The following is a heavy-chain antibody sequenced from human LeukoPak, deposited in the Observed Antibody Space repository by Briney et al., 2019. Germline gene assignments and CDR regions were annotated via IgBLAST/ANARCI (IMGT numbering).Heavy chain of an antibody. CDR1: GFTFNSYS. Sequence: GGSLRLSCAASGFTFNSYSMNWVRQAPGKGLEWVSSISSTSSYIFYADSVKGRFTISRDNAKSSLYLQMNSLRAEDTAVYYCARRIAAAFGAFDIWGQGTMVTVSS. D-gene: IGHD6-13*01. CDR2: ISSTSSYI. CDR3: ARRIAAAFGAFDI. J-gene: IGHJ3*02. V-gene: IGHV3-21*01.